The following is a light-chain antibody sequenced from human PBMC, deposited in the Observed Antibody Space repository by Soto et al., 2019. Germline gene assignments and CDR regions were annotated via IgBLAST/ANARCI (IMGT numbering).Light chain of an antibody. CDR3: QQYSTYPYA. V-gene: IGKV1-5*03. CDR2: EAS. CDR1: QSTSTW. Sequence: DIQMTQSPSTLSASVGDRVTITCRVSQSTSTWLAWYQQRPGKTPKLLISEASKLESGVPSRFSGSGSGTEFTLTISSLQPDDFATYYCQQYSTYPYAFGQGTKVEIK. J-gene: IGKJ1*01.